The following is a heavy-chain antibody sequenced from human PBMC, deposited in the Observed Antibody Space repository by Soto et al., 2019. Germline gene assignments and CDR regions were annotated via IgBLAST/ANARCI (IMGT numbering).Heavy chain of an antibody. CDR2: ISYDGSNK. CDR1: GFTFTTYG. V-gene: IGHV3-30*03. J-gene: IGHJ3*02. D-gene: IGHD3-22*01. CDR3: ARKGVVITGGAFDI. Sequence: PGGSLRLSCAASGFTFTTYGMHWVRQAPGKGLEWVAVISYDGSNKYYADSVKGRFTISRDNSKNTLYLQMNSLRAEDTAVYYCARKGVVITGGAFDIWGQGTMVTVSS.